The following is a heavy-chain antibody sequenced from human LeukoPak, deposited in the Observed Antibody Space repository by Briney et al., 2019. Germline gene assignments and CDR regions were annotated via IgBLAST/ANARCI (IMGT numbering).Heavy chain of an antibody. Sequence: GALRLSCLASGLTSSNYAMNWVRQAPGKGLEWVSAISGSGDNTYYADSVRGRFTISRDNSKNTLYLQMNSLRAEDTAVYYCARDIGDRPLYSTTRVKVAAFDIWGQGTMVTVSS. D-gene: IGHD2-21*01. CDR3: ARDIGDRPLYSTTRVKVAAFDI. J-gene: IGHJ3*02. V-gene: IGHV3-23*01. CDR2: ISGSGDNT. CDR1: GLTSSNYA.